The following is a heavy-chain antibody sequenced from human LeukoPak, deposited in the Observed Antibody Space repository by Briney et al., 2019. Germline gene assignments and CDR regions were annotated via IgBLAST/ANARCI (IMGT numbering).Heavy chain of an antibody. J-gene: IGHJ4*02. Sequence: GGSLRLSCAASGFIFSNYAMYWVRQAPGKGLEWVSAISGRSNNTYYADSVKGRFTISRDSSKNTLYLQMNSLRADDTAVYYCAKWGDYDVLTGYYVSDFWGQGTLVTVSS. CDR1: GFIFSNYA. D-gene: IGHD3-9*01. V-gene: IGHV3-23*01. CDR2: ISGRSNNT. CDR3: AKWGDYDVLTGYYVSDF.